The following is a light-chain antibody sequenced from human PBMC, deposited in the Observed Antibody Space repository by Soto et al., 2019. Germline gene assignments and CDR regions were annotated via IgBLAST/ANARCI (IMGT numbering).Light chain of an antibody. V-gene: IGKV3-20*01. J-gene: IGKJ2*01. CDR2: GAS. CDR1: QSVSSSS. Sequence: EIVLTQSPGTLSLSPGERATLSCRASQSVSSSSLAWYQQKPGQAPRLLIYGASSRATGIPDRFSGGGSGTDFTLTISRLEPEDFAVYYCQQYGSPSYTFGQGTKLEIK. CDR3: QQYGSPSYT.